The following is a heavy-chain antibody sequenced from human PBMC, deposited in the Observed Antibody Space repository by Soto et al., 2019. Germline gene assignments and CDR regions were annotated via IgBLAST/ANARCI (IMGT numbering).Heavy chain of an antibody. D-gene: IGHD6-13*01. CDR2: INHSGST. Sequence: PAGTLSLTSAVYGGSFSGYYWSWVRQPPGKGLEWIGEINHSGSTNYNPSLKSRVTISVDTSKNQFSLKLSSVTAADTAVYYCARAVAAAGTGQRHNWFDPWGQGTLVTVSS. J-gene: IGHJ5*02. V-gene: IGHV4-34*01. CDR3: ARAVAAAGTGQRHNWFDP. CDR1: GGSFSGYY.